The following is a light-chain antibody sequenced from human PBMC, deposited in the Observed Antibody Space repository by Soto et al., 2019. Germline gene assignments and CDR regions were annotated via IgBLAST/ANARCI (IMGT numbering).Light chain of an antibody. CDR3: QQYESSPTT. Sequence: EIVLTQSPGTLSLSPGERATLSCRASQSVSSTYLAWYQQKPGQAPRLLIYAASRRATGILDRFSGSGSGTDFTLTISRLEPEDFAVYYCQQYESSPTTFGGGTKVEIK. CDR1: QSVSSTY. J-gene: IGKJ4*01. V-gene: IGKV3-20*01. CDR2: AAS.